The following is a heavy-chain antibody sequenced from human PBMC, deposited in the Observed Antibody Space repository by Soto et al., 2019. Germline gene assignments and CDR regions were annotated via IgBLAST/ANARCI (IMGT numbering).Heavy chain of an antibody. D-gene: IGHD3-3*01. CDR1: GGSISSGGYY. CDR3: AKRGHYFFDY. Sequence: SETLSLTCTVSGGSISSGGYYWSWIRQHPGKGLEWIGYIYYSGSTYYNPSLKSRVTISVDNSKNTLYLQMSSLRADDTAVYYCAKRGHYFFDYWGQGTLVTVSS. V-gene: IGHV4-31*03. CDR2: IYYSGST. J-gene: IGHJ4*01.